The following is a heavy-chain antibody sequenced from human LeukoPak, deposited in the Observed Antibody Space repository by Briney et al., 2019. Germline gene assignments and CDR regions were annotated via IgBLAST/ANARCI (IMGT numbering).Heavy chain of an antibody. CDR1: GGTISSSLHS. V-gene: IGHV4-39*01. Sequence: SETLSLTCRVSGGTISSSLHSWGCVRQPPEKGLEWIESIYYSGSTYYDASINSRVTMSVDRTNDQFSLNLTSETATDMGVNVCARHFYGDYVFDYWGNGTLVTVSS. CDR2: IYYSGST. D-gene: IGHD4-17*01. CDR3: ARHFYGDYVFDY. J-gene: IGHJ4*01.